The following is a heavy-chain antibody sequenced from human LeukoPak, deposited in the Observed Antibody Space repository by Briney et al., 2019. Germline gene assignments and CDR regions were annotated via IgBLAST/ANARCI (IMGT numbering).Heavy chain of an antibody. CDR3: AREAIRYFDWSDTYYYYGMDV. Sequence: GGSLRLSCAASGFTVSSNYMSWVRQAPGKGLEWVSVIYSGGSTYYADSVKGRFTISRDNSKNTLYLQMTSLRAEDTAVYYCAREAIRYFDWSDTYYYYGMDVWGKGTTVTVSS. D-gene: IGHD3-9*01. CDR1: GFTVSSNY. CDR2: IYSGGST. J-gene: IGHJ6*04. V-gene: IGHV3-53*01.